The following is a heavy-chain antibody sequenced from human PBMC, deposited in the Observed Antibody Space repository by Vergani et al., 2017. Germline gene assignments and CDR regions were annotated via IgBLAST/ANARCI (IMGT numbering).Heavy chain of an antibody. Sequence: QVQLVESGGGVVQPGRSLRLSCAASGFTFSSYAMHWVRKAPGKGLEWVAVISYDGSNKYYADSVKGRFTISRDNSKTTLYLQMNSLRAEDTAVYYCANLGLAVAGTLDDYWGQGTLVTVSS. CDR3: ANLGLAVAGTLDDY. CDR1: GFTFSSYA. J-gene: IGHJ4*02. V-gene: IGHV3-30-3*01. D-gene: IGHD6-19*01. CDR2: ISYDGSNK.